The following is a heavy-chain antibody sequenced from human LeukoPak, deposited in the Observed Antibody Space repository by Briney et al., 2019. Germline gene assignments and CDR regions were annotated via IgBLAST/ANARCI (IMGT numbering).Heavy chain of an antibody. CDR2: ITNDGSST. J-gene: IGHJ5*01. V-gene: IGHV3-74*01. D-gene: IGHD2-8*01. Sequence: GGSLRLSCAASGLTFSSHWMHWVRQAPGKGLVWVSRITNDGSSTTYADSVKGRFTISRDNAKSSLYLQMNSLRAEDTAVYYCARGRTWFDSWGQGTLVTVSS. CDR3: ARGRTWFDS. CDR1: GLTFSSHW.